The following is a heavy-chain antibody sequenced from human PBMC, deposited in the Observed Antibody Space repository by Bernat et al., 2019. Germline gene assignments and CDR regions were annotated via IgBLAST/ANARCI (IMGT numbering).Heavy chain of an antibody. Sequence: QVQLQESGPRLVKPSQTLSLTCTVSGYSIRSGDHYWSWIRQPPGKGLEWIGYIYYSGSTYYNPSLKSRVTISVDTSKNQFSLKLSSVTAADTAVYYCARVRYSYGYADYWGQGTLVTVSS. J-gene: IGHJ4*02. CDR1: GYSIRSGDHY. D-gene: IGHD5-18*01. CDR3: ARVRYSYGYADY. CDR2: IYYSGST. V-gene: IGHV4-30-4*01.